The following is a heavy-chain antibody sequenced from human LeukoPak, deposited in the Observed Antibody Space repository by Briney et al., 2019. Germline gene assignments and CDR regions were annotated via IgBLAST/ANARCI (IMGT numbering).Heavy chain of an antibody. CDR1: GGSISSSDYY. Sequence: PSETLSLTCTVSGGSISSSDYYWGWIRQPPGKGLEWIGSIYYSGSTYYNPSLKSRVTISVDTSKNQFSLKLSSGTAADTAVYYCARRELLAAAGSYYFDSWGQGTLVTVSS. CDR3: ARRELLAAAGSYYFDS. D-gene: IGHD6-13*01. CDR2: IYYSGST. J-gene: IGHJ4*02. V-gene: IGHV4-39*01.